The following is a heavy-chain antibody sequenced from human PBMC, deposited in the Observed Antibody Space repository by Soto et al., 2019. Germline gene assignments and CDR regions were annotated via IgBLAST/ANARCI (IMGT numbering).Heavy chain of an antibody. V-gene: IGHV1-3*01. Sequence: ASVKVSCKASGYTFTSYAMHWVRQAPGQRLEWMGWINAGNGNTKYSQKFQGRVTITRDTSASTAYMELSSLRSEDTAVYYCASRSKTTVTTRGNYYYYGMDVWGQGTTVTVS. CDR3: ASRSKTTVTTRGNYYYYGMDV. J-gene: IGHJ6*02. CDR2: INAGNGNT. D-gene: IGHD4-17*01. CDR1: GYTFTSYA.